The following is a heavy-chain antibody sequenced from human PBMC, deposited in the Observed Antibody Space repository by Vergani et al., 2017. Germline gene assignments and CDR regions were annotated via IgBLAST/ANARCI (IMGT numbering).Heavy chain of an antibody. Sequence: EVQLVQSGAEVKKSGESLKIFCQGSGYSFTRYWIGWVRQKPGKGLEWMGVINPEDSDTRYSPSFQGQVTISADKSIRTAYLQWSSLKASDTAMYYCARQEGYNTLSFDYWGQGTQVTVSS. CDR2: INPEDSDT. D-gene: IGHD5-24*01. V-gene: IGHV5-51*01. J-gene: IGHJ4*02. CDR3: ARQEGYNTLSFDY. CDR1: GYSFTRYW.